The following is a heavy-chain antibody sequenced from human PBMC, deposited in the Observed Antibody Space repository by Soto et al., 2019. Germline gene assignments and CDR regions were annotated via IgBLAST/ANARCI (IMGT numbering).Heavy chain of an antibody. V-gene: IGHV1-69*08. Sequence: QVQLVQSGAEVKKPGSSVKVSCKASGGTFSSYTISWVRQAPGQGLEWMGRIIPILGIANYAQKFQGRVTITADXXPXTXXMELSSLRSEDTAVYYCARDCEPYDYGDYYDAFDIWGQGTMVTVSS. CDR2: IIPILGIA. CDR3: ARDCEPYDYGDYYDAFDI. J-gene: IGHJ3*02. D-gene: IGHD4-17*01. CDR1: GGTFSSYT.